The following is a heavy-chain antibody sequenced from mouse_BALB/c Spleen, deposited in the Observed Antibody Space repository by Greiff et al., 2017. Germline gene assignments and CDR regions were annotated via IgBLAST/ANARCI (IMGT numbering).Heavy chain of an antibody. CDR1: GFTFSSFG. J-gene: IGHJ1*01. V-gene: IGHV5-17*02. CDR2: ISSGSSTI. CDR3: ARSINGLWYFDV. Sequence: DVQLVESGGGLVQPGGSRKLSCAASGFTFSSFGMHWVRQAPEKGLEWVAYISSGSSTIYYADTVKGRFTISRDNPKNTLFLQMTSLRSEDTAMYYCARSINGLWYFDVWGAGTTVTVSS. D-gene: IGHD1-1*02.